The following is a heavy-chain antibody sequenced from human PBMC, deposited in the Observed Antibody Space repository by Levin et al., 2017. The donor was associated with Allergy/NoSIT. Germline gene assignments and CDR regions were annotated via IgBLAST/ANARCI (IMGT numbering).Heavy chain of an antibody. V-gene: IGHV4-31*03. Sequence: RASETLSLTCTVSTDSMSRGGYYWSWIRQHPGKGLEWIGFIYHSGSTHYNPSLMSRVNISVDTSKKQFSLKLSSVTAADTAFYYCARDWGQGLIDYWGQGTLVTVSS. J-gene: IGHJ4*02. D-gene: IGHD3-16*01. CDR3: ARDWGQGLIDY. CDR2: IYHSGST. CDR1: TDSMSRGGYY.